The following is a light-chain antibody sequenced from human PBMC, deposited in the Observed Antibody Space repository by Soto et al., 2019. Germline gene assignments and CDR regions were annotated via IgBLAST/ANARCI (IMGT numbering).Light chain of an antibody. CDR3: QQYGSSPLT. CDR1: QSVRSNY. V-gene: IGKV3-20*01. CDR2: DAS. J-gene: IGKJ4*01. Sequence: PGERATLSCRASQSVRSNYLAWYQQKPGQAPRFLIYDASSRATGIPDRFSGSGSGTDFTLTISRLEPEDFAVYYCQQYGSSPLTFGGGKKVEIK.